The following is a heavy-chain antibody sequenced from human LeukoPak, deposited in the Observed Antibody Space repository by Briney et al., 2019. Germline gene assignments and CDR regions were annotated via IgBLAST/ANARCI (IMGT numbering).Heavy chain of an antibody. D-gene: IGHD1-26*01. J-gene: IGHJ4*02. CDR1: GYTFTGYY. V-gene: IGHV1-2*02. CDR3: AREGGSGSYSYHFDF. Sequence: ASVKVSCKASGYTFTGYYMHWVRQAPGQGLEWMGWINPNSGGTNYAQKFQGKVTMTRDTSTSTVYMELSSLRSEDTAVYYCAREGGSGSYSYHFDFWGQGAPLTVSS. CDR2: INPNSGGT.